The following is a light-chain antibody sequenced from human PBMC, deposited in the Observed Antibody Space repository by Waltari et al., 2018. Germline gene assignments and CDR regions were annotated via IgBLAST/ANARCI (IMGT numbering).Light chain of an antibody. V-gene: IGLV2-23*02. Sequence: QSALTQPPSASGSPGQSVTISCPGTTSDVVTYTPVSWYQQHPGKAPKLIIYEVSKRPSGISNRFSASKSGNTASLTISGLQAEDEADYYCCSYAGSNTYVFGTGTKVTVL. J-gene: IGLJ1*01. CDR3: CSYAGSNTYV. CDR1: TSDVVTYTP. CDR2: EVS.